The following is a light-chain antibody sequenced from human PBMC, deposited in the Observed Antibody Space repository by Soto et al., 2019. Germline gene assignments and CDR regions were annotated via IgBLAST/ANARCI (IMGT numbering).Light chain of an antibody. V-gene: IGKV1-9*01. CDR2: AAS. Sequence: IHLTQSPSSLSASVGDRVTITCRASQGISSYLAWYQQKPGKAPKLLIYAASTLQSGVPSRFSGSGSGTDFTLTISSLQPEDFATYYCQHLNSYPITFGQGTRLEIK. CDR3: QHLNSYPIT. CDR1: QGISSY. J-gene: IGKJ5*01.